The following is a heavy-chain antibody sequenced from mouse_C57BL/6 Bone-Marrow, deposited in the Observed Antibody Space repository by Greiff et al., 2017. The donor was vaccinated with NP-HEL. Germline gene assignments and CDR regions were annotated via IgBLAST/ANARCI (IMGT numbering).Heavy chain of an antibody. CDR2: IYPSDSET. V-gene: IGHV1-61*01. CDR3: ARGDGVVATDWYFDV. Sequence: QVQLQQPGAELVRPGSSVKLSCKASGYTFTSYWMDWVKQRPGQGLEWIGNIYPSDSETHYNQKFKDKATLTVDKSSSTAYMQLSSLTSEDSAVYYCARGDGVVATDWYFDVWAQGPRSPSPQ. J-gene: IGHJ1*03. CDR1: GYTFTSYW. D-gene: IGHD1-1*01.